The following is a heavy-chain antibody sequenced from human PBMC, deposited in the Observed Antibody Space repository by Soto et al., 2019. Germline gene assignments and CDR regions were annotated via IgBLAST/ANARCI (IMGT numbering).Heavy chain of an antibody. V-gene: IGHV3-33*01. CDR2: IWYDGSNE. CDR3: ARAYLGRLPRRADYYYALDV. D-gene: IGHD1-26*01. J-gene: IGHJ6*02. CDR1: GFTFSNYG. Sequence: GGSLRLSCAASGFTFSNYGMHWVRQAPGKGLEWVAVIWYDGSNEYYADSVKGRFTISRDNSKNTLYLQMNSLRAEDTAVYYCARAYLGRLPRRADYYYALDVWGQGTTVTVSS.